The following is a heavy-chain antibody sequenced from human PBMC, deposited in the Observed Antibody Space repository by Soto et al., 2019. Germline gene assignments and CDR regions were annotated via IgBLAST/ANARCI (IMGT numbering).Heavy chain of an antibody. CDR1: GFTFSNAW. CDR2: IKSKTGGGTT. V-gene: IGHV3-15*07. D-gene: IGHD6-6*01. Sequence: GGSLRLSCAASGFTFSNAWMNWVRQAPGKGLEWVGRIKSKTGGGTTDYAAPVKGRFTISRDDSKNTLYLQMNSLKTEDTAVYYCTTDGSSSPYYYYGMDFWGQGTTVTVSS. CDR3: TTDGSSSPYYYYGMDF. J-gene: IGHJ6*02.